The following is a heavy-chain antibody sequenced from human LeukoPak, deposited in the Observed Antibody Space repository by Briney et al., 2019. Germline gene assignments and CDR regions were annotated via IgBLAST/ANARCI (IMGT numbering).Heavy chain of an antibody. V-gene: IGHV4-39*01. Sequence: SETLSLTCTVSGGSIGSSSYYWGWIRQPPGKGLEWIGSIYYSGSTYYNPSLKSRVTISVDTSKNQFSLKLSSVTAADTAVYYCARVDYGDYLPYYYYYMDVWGKGTTVTVSS. CDR1: GGSIGSSSYY. J-gene: IGHJ6*03. CDR3: ARVDYGDYLPYYYYYMDV. D-gene: IGHD4-17*01. CDR2: IYYSGST.